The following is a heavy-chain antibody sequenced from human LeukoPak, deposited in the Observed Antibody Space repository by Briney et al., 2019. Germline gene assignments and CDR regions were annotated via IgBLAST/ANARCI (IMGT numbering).Heavy chain of an antibody. V-gene: IGHV1-18*01. J-gene: IGHJ4*02. Sequence: GGSVKVSCKASGYTFPDYGISWVRQAPGQGLEWMGWISADIGNTNYAQNFQGRVTMTRDRSTSTGYMELTSLTSDDTTVYYCARDRLGYCGYSSCLLFDNWGQGTLVTVSS. D-gene: IGHD2-21*01. CDR1: GYTFPDYG. CDR2: ISADIGNT. CDR3: ARDRLGYCGYSSCLLFDN.